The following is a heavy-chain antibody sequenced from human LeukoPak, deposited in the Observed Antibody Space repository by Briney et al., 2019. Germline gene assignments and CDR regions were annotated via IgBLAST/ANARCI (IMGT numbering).Heavy chain of an antibody. CDR2: IKEDGTVK. Sequence: GGSLRLSCAASGFTFSRYWMSWARQAPGKGQEWVANIKEDGTVKYYVEFVKDRFAISRDNAKNSLYLQMNSLRAEDTAVYYCATSITMFDYWGQGTLVTVSS. J-gene: IGHJ4*02. CDR3: ATSITMFDY. CDR1: GFTFSRYW. D-gene: IGHD3-10*01. V-gene: IGHV3-7*02.